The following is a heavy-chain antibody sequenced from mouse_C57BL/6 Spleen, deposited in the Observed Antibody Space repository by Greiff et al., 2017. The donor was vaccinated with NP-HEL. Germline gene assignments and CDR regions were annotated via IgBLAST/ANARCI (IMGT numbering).Heavy chain of an antibody. CDR1: GYAFTNYL. CDR3: ARSRNYYGTYFDY. Sequence: VQLQESGAELVRPGTSVKVSCKASGYAFTNYLIEWVKQRPGQGLEWIGVINPGSGGTNYNEKFKGKATLTADKSSSTAYMQLSSLTSEDSAVYFCARSRNYYGTYFDYWGQGTTLTVSS. CDR2: INPGSGGT. V-gene: IGHV1-54*01. D-gene: IGHD1-1*01. J-gene: IGHJ2*01.